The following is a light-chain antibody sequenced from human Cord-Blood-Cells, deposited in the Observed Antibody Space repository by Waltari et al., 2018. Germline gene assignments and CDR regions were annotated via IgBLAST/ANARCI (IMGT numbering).Light chain of an antibody. CDR1: QSVSSN. CDR3: QQYNNWPPAWT. V-gene: IGKV3-15*01. J-gene: IGKJ1*01. Sequence: EIVMTQSPATLSVSPGERATLSCRASQSVSSNLAWYQQKPGQAPRLLIYGASTRATGIPARFSSSWSGTEFTLTISSLQSEDFAVYYCQQYNNWPPAWTFGQGTKVEIK. CDR2: GAS.